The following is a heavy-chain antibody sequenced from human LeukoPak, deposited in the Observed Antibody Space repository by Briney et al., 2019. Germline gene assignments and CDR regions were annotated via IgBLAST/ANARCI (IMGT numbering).Heavy chain of an antibody. J-gene: IGHJ2*01. Sequence: SETLSLTCTVSDGSIISYYWSWIRQPPGKGLEWIGYIYYSGSTNYNPSLKSRVTISLDTSKNQFSLNLSSVTPADTAVYYCARGTPNYYDSSGYYWVPYWYFDLWGRGTLVTVSS. CDR3: ARGTPNYYDSSGYYWVPYWYFDL. CDR2: IYYSGST. V-gene: IGHV4-59*01. D-gene: IGHD3-22*01. CDR1: DGSIISYY.